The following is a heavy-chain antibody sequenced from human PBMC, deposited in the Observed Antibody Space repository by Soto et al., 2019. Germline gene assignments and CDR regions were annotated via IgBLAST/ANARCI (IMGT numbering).Heavy chain of an antibody. D-gene: IGHD3-22*01. Sequence: ASVKVSCKASGYTFTSYYMHWVRQAPGQGLEWMGIINPSGGSTSYAQKFQGRVTMTRDTSKNQFSLKLSSVTAADTAVYYCARADYYDSSGYYNWGQGTLVTVSS. V-gene: IGHV1-46*01. CDR1: GYTFTSYY. CDR3: ARADYYDSSGYYN. J-gene: IGHJ4*02. CDR2: INPSGGST.